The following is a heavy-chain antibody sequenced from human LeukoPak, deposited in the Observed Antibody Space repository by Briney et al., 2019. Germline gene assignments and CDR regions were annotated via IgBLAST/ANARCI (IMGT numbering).Heavy chain of an antibody. CDR3: ARVRRWHGFDY. J-gene: IGHJ4*02. CDR2: IYYSGST. Sequence: NTSETLSLTCTVSGGSISSSSYYWGWIRQPPGKGLEWIGGIYYSGSTYYNPSLKSRVTISVDTSKNQFSLKLSSVTAADTAVYYCARVRRWHGFDYWGQGTLVTVSS. V-gene: IGHV4-39*07. CDR1: GGSISSSSYY. D-gene: IGHD4-23*01.